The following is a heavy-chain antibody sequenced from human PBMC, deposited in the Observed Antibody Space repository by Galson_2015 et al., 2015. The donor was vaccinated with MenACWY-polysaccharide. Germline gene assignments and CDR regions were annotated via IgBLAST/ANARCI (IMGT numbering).Heavy chain of an antibody. V-gene: IGHV3-23*01. CDR2: ISGDGGRA. J-gene: IGHJ4*02. CDR3: AKPGTTTGNYGDFTY. Sequence: SLRLSCATSGFTFSSYPINWVRQAPGKGLEWVSAISGDGGRAFYADSVKGRFTISRDNSKNTLFLQTNSLRVEDTAVYYCAKPGTTTGNYGDFTYWGQGTLVTVSS. D-gene: IGHD1-7*01. CDR1: GFTFSSYP.